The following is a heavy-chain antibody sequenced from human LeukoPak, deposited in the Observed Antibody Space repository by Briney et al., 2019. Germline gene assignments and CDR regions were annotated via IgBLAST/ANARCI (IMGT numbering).Heavy chain of an antibody. CDR1: GFIFSTYW. CDR3: ARDRVDTAMAPLDY. D-gene: IGHD5-18*01. J-gene: IGHJ4*02. V-gene: IGHV3-7*01. Sequence: AGGSLRLSCAASGFIFSTYWMHWVRQAPGKGLEWVANIKQDGSEKYYVDSVKGRFTISRDNAKNSLYLQMNSLRAEDTAVYYCARDRVDTAMAPLDYWGQGTLVTVSS. CDR2: IKQDGSEK.